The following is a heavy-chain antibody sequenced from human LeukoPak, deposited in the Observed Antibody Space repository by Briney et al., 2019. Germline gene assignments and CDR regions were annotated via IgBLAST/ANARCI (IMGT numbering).Heavy chain of an antibody. D-gene: IGHD6-6*01. CDR1: GFTFSSYG. J-gene: IGHJ4*02. V-gene: IGHV3-30*02. CDR3: ARDKAGIAARPYYFDY. Sequence: GGSLRLSCAASGFTFSSYGMHWVRQAPGKGLEWVAFIRYDGSNKYYADSVKGRFTISRDNSKNTLYLQMNSLRAEDTAVYYCARDKAGIAARPYYFDYWGQGTLVTVSS. CDR2: IRYDGSNK.